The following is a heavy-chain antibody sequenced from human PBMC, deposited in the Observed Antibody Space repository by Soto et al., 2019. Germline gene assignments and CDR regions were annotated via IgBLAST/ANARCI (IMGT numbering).Heavy chain of an antibody. J-gene: IGHJ6*02. Sequence: VQLVESGGGLVKPGGSLRLSCAASGFTFSSYSMNWVRQAPGKGLEWVSSISSSSSYIYYADSVKGRFTISRDNAKNSLYLQMNSLRAEDTAVYYCARDPYCGGDCYPGYGMDVWGQGTTVTVSS. V-gene: IGHV3-21*01. D-gene: IGHD2-21*02. CDR1: GFTFSSYS. CDR2: ISSSSSYI. CDR3: ARDPYCGGDCYPGYGMDV.